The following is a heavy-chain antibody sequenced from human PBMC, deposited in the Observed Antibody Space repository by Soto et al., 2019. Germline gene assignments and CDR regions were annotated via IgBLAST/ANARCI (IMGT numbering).Heavy chain of an antibody. J-gene: IGHJ4*02. V-gene: IGHV4-34*12. CDR2: IFHSGNT. CDR1: GWSFNANY. CDR3: ASARWDY. Sequence: PSETLSLTCAVSGWSFNANYWSWIRQPPGKGLEWIGEIFHSGNTNYSPSLKSRVTISVDTSKNQFSLKLSSVTAADTAVYYCASARWDYWGQGILVTVSS.